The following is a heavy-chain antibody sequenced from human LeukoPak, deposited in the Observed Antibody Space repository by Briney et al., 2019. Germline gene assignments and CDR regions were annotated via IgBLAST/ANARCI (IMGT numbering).Heavy chain of an antibody. Sequence: SETLSLTCTVSGGSISSGGYYWSWIRQHPGKGLEWIGYIYYSGSTYYNPSLKSRVTISVDTSKNQFSLKLSFVAAADTAVYYCASAPNDYGDYEFLFDYWGQGTLVNVSS. V-gene: IGHV4-31*03. CDR2: IYYSGST. D-gene: IGHD4-17*01. CDR3: ASAPNDYGDYEFLFDY. J-gene: IGHJ4*02. CDR1: GGSISSGGYY.